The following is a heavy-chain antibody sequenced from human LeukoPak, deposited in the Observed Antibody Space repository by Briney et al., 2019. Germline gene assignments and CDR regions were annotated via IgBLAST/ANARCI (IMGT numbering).Heavy chain of an antibody. J-gene: IGHJ6*03. CDR1: GYTFTSYD. V-gene: IGHV1-8*01. CDR3: ARGGYSSSWYGFHYYYYMDV. CDR2: MNPNSGNT. Sequence: ASVKVSCKASGYTFTSYDINWVRQATGQGLEWMGWMNPNSGNTGYAQKFQGRVTITRNTSISTAYMELSRLRSDDTAVYYCARGGYSSSWYGFHYYYYMDVWGKGTTVTISS. D-gene: IGHD6-13*01.